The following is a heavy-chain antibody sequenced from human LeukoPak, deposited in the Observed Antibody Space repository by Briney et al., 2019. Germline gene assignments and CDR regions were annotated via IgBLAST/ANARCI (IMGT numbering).Heavy chain of an antibody. CDR3: ARATAAAPQFDP. V-gene: IGHV1-18*01. Sequence: ASVKVSCKASGYTFTSYDINWVRQATGQGLEWMGWMNPNSGNTNYAQKLQGRVTMTTDTSTSAAYMELRSLRSDDTAVYYCARATAAAPQFDPWGQGTLVTVSS. D-gene: IGHD6-13*01. CDR1: GYTFTSYD. CDR2: MNPNSGNT. J-gene: IGHJ5*02.